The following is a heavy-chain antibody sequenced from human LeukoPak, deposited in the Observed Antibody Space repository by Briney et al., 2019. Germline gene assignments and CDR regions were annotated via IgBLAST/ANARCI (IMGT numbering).Heavy chain of an antibody. D-gene: IGHD3-22*01. CDR3: AKSSGFYESSGSDWGYGMDV. CDR1: EFTFSLLG. Sequence: GGSLRLSCAASEFTFSLLGMHWVRQAPGKGLEWLAVTSYDGGEKYYADSVKGRFTISRDNSKNTLYLQMNSLRAEDTAVYYCAKSSGFYESSGSDWGYGMDVWGRGTTVTVSS. V-gene: IGHV3-30*18. J-gene: IGHJ6*02. CDR2: TSYDGGEK.